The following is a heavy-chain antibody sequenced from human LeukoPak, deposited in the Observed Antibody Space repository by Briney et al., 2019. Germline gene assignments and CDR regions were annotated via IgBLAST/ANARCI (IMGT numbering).Heavy chain of an antibody. J-gene: IGHJ5*02. CDR2: IYTSGST. CDR1: GGSISSYY. V-gene: IGHV4-4*07. CDR3: ARGGFPIAAADMSIFDP. Sequence: SETLSLTCTVSGGSISSYYWSWIRQPAGKGLEWIGRIYTSGSTNYNPSLKSRVTMSVDTSKNQFSLKLSSVTAADTAVYYCARGGFPIAAADMSIFDPWGQGTLVTVSS. D-gene: IGHD6-13*01.